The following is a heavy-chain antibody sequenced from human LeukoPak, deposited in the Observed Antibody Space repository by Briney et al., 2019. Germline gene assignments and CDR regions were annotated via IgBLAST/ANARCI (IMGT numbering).Heavy chain of an antibody. CDR2: ISFDGSDK. CDR3: ARLAAAGSYYFDY. CDR1: GFTFSSYG. J-gene: IGHJ4*02. V-gene: IGHV3-30*03. Sequence: PGGSLRLSCAASGFTFSSYGLHWVRQAPGKGLEWVAVISFDGSDKYYADSVKGRFTISRDNSKNTLYLQMNSLKASDTAMYYCARLAAAGSYYFDYWGQGTLVTVSS. D-gene: IGHD6-13*01.